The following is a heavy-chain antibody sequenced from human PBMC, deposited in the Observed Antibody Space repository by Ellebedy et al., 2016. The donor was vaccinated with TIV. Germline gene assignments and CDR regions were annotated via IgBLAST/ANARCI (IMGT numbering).Heavy chain of an antibody. J-gene: IGHJ2*01. V-gene: IGHV4-34*01. CDR1: GGSLSGYY. D-gene: IGHD1-14*01. CDR2: ITHSGST. CDR3: ARGYRGSRYFDL. Sequence: MPSEPLSLTCGVYGGSLSGYYWHWIRQPPGKGLEWLGEITHSGSTNYNPSLKSRVTVSVDTSKNQFSLKLSPVTAADTAVYYCARGYRGSRYFDLWGRGTLVTVSS.